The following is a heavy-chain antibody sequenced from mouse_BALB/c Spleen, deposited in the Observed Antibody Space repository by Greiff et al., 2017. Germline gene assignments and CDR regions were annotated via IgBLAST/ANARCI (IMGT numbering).Heavy chain of an antibody. J-gene: IGHJ3*01. Sequence: FPGNKLEYIGNTFYSGITYYNPSLESRTYITRDTSKNQFSLKLSSVTTEDTATYYCARDGGAYWGQGTLVTVSA. V-gene: IGHV3-3*02. CDR2: TFYSGIT. CDR3: ARDGGAY.